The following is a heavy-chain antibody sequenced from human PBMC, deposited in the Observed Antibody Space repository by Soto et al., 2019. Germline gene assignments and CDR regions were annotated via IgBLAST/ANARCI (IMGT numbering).Heavy chain of an antibody. D-gene: IGHD6-19*01. CDR1: GFTFSSHW. V-gene: IGHV3-74*01. J-gene: IGHJ4*02. Sequence: GGSLRLSCAASGFTFSSHWMHWVRQAPGKGLVWVSRVSSDGNSTSYADPVKGRFTISRDNAKNTLYLQMNSLRAEDTAVYYCARDRGSGWYPFDSWGQGTLVTVSS. CDR3: ARDRGSGWYPFDS. CDR2: VSSDGNST.